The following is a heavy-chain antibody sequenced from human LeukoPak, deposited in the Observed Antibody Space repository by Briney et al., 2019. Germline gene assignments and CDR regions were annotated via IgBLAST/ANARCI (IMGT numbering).Heavy chain of an antibody. Sequence: GASVKVSGKASGSTFTSYDINWVGKATGKGLGWMGWMNLNRGNTGYAQKFQGRVTMTRNTSISTAYMELSSLRSEDTAVYYCARAATMVRGVTRYYYYYGMDVWGQGTTVTVSS. V-gene: IGHV1-8*01. J-gene: IGHJ6*02. CDR3: ARAATMVRGVTRYYYYYGMDV. D-gene: IGHD3-10*01. CDR2: MNLNRGNT. CDR1: GSTFTSYD.